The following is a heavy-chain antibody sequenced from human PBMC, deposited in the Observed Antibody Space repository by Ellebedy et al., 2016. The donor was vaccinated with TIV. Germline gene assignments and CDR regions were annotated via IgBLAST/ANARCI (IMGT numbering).Heavy chain of an antibody. CDR2: IYQDGSDE. D-gene: IGHD4-17*01. J-gene: IGHJ5*02. CDR1: GFSFRSYW. Sequence: GESLKISCAASGFSFRSYWMSWVRQAPGKGLEWVANIYQDGSDEYYVDSVKGRFTISRDNDNKALFLQMNSLRVDDTAVYYCARRGSYGDYAVQVNSWFDTWGQGTLVSVSS. V-gene: IGHV3-7*01. CDR3: ARRGSYGDYAVQVNSWFDT.